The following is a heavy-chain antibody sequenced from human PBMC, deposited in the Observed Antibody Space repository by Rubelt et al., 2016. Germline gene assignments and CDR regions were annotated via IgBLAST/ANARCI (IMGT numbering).Heavy chain of an antibody. CDR2: ISYDGSKT. J-gene: IGHJ6*02. CDR1: GFTFSSYG. V-gene: IGHV3-30*04. CDR3: VRGGEYGDNEDYYYYSGMDV. Sequence: LVESGRGLVQPGRSLRLSCAASGFTFSSYGIHWVRQAPGKGLEWVAFISYDGSKTYYADSVKGRFTVSRDKSKNTLYLRMNSLRADDTAVYYCVRGGEYGDNEDYYYYSGMDVWGQGTTVTVSS. D-gene: IGHD4-17*01.